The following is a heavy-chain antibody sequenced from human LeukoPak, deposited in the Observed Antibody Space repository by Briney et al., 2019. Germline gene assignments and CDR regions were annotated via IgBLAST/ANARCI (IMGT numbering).Heavy chain of an antibody. CDR3: ARARGTTGTTRIAFDI. CDR2: ISYDGSTK. CDR1: GFTFNTYA. J-gene: IGHJ3*02. Sequence: GGSLRLSCAASGFTFNTYAMHWVRQAPGKGLKWVAVISYDGSTKYYADSVKGRFTISRDNSKNTVYLQMDSLRPEDTAVCYCARARGTTGTTRIAFDIWGKGTMVTVSS. D-gene: IGHD1-1*01. V-gene: IGHV3-30-3*01.